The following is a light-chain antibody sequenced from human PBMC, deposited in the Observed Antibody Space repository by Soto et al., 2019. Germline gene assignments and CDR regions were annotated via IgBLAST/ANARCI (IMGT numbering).Light chain of an antibody. J-gene: IGLJ1*01. V-gene: IGLV2-14*01. CDR1: SSDVGGYDY. CDR3: SSYTSSSTDV. CDR2: EVS. Sequence: QSALTQPASVSGSPGQSITISCTGTSSDVGGYDYVSWYQHHPGKAPKLTLYEVSNRPSGVSNRFSGSKSGNTASLTIPGLQAEYEAEYYCSSYTSSSTDVFGTGTKVTVL.